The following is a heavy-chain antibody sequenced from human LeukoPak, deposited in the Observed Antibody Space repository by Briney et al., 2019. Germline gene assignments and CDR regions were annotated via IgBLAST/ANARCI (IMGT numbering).Heavy chain of an antibody. Sequence: GGSLRLSCAASGFTFNTYWMHWVRQAPGKGLVWVSRIRSDGSSTSYADSVRGRFTISRNNAKNSLYLQMNSLRAEDTAVYYCARASNDYGDPNAFDYWGQGTLVTVSS. J-gene: IGHJ4*02. CDR2: IRSDGSST. CDR1: GFTFNTYW. CDR3: ARASNDYGDPNAFDY. V-gene: IGHV3-74*01. D-gene: IGHD4-17*01.